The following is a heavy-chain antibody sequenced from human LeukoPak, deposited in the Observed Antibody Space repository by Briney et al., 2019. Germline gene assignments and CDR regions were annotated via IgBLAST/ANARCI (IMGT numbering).Heavy chain of an antibody. J-gene: IGHJ4*02. Sequence: QPGGSLRLSCAASGFTFGSYWMHWVRQAPGKGLVWVSRINTDESSTSYADSVKGRFTISRDNAKNTLYLQMNSLRPEDTAVYYCAKGGASVTRYVDYWGQGTLVTVSS. V-gene: IGHV3-74*01. CDR3: AKGGASVTRYVDY. CDR1: GFTFGSYW. D-gene: IGHD4-17*01. CDR2: INTDESST.